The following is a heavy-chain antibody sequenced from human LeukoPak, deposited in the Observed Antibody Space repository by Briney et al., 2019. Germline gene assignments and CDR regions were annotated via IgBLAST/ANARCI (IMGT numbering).Heavy chain of an antibody. Sequence: SQTDSLTCAISGDSVSSNSAAWNWIRQSPSRGLEWLGRTYYRSKWYNDYAVSVKSRITINPDTSKNQFSLQLNSVTPEDTAVYYCARRVRYYYGSGSYYGYYYYYMDVWGKGTTVTVSS. CDR1: GDSVSSNSAA. J-gene: IGHJ6*03. CDR3: ARRVRYYYGSGSYYGYYYYYMDV. V-gene: IGHV6-1*01. CDR2: TYYRSKWYN. D-gene: IGHD3-10*01.